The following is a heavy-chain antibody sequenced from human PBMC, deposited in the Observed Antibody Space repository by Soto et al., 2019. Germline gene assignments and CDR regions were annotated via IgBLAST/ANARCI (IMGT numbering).Heavy chain of an antibody. CDR1: GVLFINYW. J-gene: IGHJ6*02. V-gene: IGHV3-7*01. CDR3: ARVVVAGTYYYYGMDV. D-gene: IGHD6-19*01. CDR2: INQDGSEK. Sequence: PGGSQGLSCIVSGVLFINYWMSWVRQAPGRGLEWVANINQDGSEKYYANSVKGRFTISRDNSKNSLYLQMNSLRPEDTAVYYCARVVVAGTYYYYGMDVWGQGPTVTVSS.